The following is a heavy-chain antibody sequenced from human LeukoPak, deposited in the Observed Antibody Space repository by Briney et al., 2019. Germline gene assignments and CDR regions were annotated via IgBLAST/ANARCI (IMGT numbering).Heavy chain of an antibody. CDR1: GLTLSNYG. D-gene: IGHD3-22*01. J-gene: IGHJ4*02. CDR2: LGGSGGTT. Sequence: GGSLRLSCAVSGLTLSNYGMGWVRQAPGQGLEWVAGLGGSGGTTNYAVSVKGRFTISRDNRKNTLYLKMHSLRAEDTAAYFCAMRGVVIRVIRVGFHKEAYYFDSWGQGALVTVSS. V-gene: IGHV3-23*01. CDR3: AMRGVVIRVIRVGFHKEAYYFDS.